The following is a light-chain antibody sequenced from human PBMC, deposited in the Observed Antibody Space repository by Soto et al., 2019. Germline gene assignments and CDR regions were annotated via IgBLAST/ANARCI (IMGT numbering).Light chain of an antibody. Sequence: EIVLTQSPGILSLSPAERATLSCRASQSVRSTYLAWYQQKPGQAPRLLIHGASSRATGIPDRFSGSGSGTDFTLTISRLEPEDFAVHYCQYYSSSLSITFGQGTRLDIK. CDR1: QSVRSTY. V-gene: IGKV3-20*01. CDR3: QYYSSSLSIT. J-gene: IGKJ5*01. CDR2: GAS.